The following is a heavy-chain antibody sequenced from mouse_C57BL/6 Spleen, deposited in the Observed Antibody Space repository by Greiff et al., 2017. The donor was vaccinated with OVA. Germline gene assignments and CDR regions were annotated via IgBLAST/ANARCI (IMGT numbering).Heavy chain of an antibody. CDR2: ISSGGSYT. Sequence: EVKLMESGGDLVKPGGSLKLSCAASGFTFSSYGMSWVRQTPDKRLEWVATISSGGSYTYYPDRVKGRFTISRDNAKNTLYLQMSSLKSEDTAMYYCARQGDYDRAYYFDYWGQGTTLTVSS. J-gene: IGHJ2*01. CDR1: GFTFSSYG. CDR3: ARQGDYDRAYYFDY. D-gene: IGHD2-4*01. V-gene: IGHV5-6*01.